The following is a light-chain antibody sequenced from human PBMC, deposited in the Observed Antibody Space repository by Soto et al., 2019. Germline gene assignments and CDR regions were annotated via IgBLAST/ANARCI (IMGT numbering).Light chain of an antibody. CDR1: SSDIGAYNF. CDR3: TSWTTSTTMI. Sequence: QSALTQPASVSGSPGQAITISCTGTSSDIGAYNFVSWYQQHPGKAPKLMLYDVNIRPSGVSNRFSGSKSGNTASLTISGLQAEDEADYYCTSWTTSTTMIFVGGTTLTVL. J-gene: IGLJ2*01. CDR2: DVN. V-gene: IGLV2-14*03.